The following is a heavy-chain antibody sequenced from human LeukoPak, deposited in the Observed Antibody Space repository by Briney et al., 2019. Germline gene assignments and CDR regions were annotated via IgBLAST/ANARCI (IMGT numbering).Heavy chain of an antibody. CDR3: ARSEGATRNRAHDY. CDR1: GYTFTSYD. J-gene: IGHJ4*02. D-gene: IGHD1-26*01. CDR2: ISAYNGYT. Sequence: ASVKVSCKASGYTFTSYDIRWVRQAPGQGLEWMGWISAYNGYTNYAQNFQGRVTMTTDTSTSTAFMELRSLTSDDTAVYYCARSEGATRNRAHDYWGQGTLVTVS. V-gene: IGHV1-18*01.